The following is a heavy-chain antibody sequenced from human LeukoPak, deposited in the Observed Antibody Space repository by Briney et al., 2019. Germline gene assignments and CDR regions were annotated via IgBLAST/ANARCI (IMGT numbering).Heavy chain of an antibody. CDR1: GYTFTSYG. CDR2: ISAYNGNT. Sequence: ASVKDSCKASGYTFTSYGISWVRQAPGQGLEWMGWISAYNGNTNYAQKLQGRVTMTTDTSTSTAYMELRSLRSDDTAVYYCARRVTTVNYYYYYGMDVWGQGTTVTVSS. V-gene: IGHV1-18*01. CDR3: ARRVTTVNYYYYYGMDV. D-gene: IGHD4-17*01. J-gene: IGHJ6*02.